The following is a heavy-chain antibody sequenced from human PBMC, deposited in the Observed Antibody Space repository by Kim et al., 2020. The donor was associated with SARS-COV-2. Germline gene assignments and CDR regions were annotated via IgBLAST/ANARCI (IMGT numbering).Heavy chain of an antibody. Sequence: GGSLRLSCAASGFTFSGSAMHWVRQASGKGLEWVGRIRSKANSYATAYAASVKGRFTISRDDSKNTAYLQMNSLKTEDTAVYYCTTNLGYCTGGVCVRTIDYWGQGTLVTVSS. J-gene: IGHJ4*02. D-gene: IGHD2-8*02. CDR3: TTNLGYCTGGVCVRTIDY. CDR1: GFTFSGSA. CDR2: IRSKANSYAT. V-gene: IGHV3-73*01.